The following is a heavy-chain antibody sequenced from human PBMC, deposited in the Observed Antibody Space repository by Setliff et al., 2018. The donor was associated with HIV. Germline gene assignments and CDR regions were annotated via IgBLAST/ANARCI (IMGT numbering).Heavy chain of an antibody. CDR1: GFTFSSYA. V-gene: IGHV3-23*01. CDR2: LSGSGGST. J-gene: IGHJ6*03. Sequence: PGGSLRLSCAASGFTFSSYAMTWVRQAPGKGLEWVAALSGSGGSTYYADSVKGRFTISRDNSKNTLYLQMNSLRAEDMAVYYCARDGTRLLAAMDVWGKGTTVTVSS. CDR3: ARDGTRLLAAMDV.